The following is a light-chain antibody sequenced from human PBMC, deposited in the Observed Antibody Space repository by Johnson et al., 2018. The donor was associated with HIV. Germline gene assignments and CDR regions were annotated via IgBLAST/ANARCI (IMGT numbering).Light chain of an antibody. CDR1: SANIGDNS. CDR2: ENN. J-gene: IGLJ1*01. V-gene: IGLV1-51*02. CDR3: RTWDTSLIAYV. Sequence: QSVLTQPPSVSAAPGHKVTISCSGSSANIGDNSVSWYQQLPGTAPKLLIYENNKRPSGIPDRFSGSKSGTSATLGITGLQTGDEADYYCRTWDTSLIAYVFGTGTKVTVL.